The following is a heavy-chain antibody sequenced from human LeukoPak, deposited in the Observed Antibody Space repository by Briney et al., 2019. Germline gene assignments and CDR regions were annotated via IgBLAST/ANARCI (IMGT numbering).Heavy chain of an antibody. J-gene: IGHJ4*02. V-gene: IGHV1-2*06. CDR2: INPNSGGT. Sequence: ASVKVSCKASGYTFTSYYMHWVRQAPGQGLEWMGRINPNSGGTNYAQKFQGRVTMTRDTSISTAYMELSRLRSDDTAVYYCGYTYYYDSSGYSPLGWGQGTLVTVSS. CDR1: GYTFTSYY. CDR3: GYTYYYDSSGYSPLG. D-gene: IGHD3-22*01.